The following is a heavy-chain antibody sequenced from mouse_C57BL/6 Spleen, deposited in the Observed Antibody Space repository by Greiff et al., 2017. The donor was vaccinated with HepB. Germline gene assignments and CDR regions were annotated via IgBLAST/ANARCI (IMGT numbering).Heavy chain of an antibody. CDR3: TRLGTRYFDV. V-gene: IGHV1-15*01. CDR1: GYTFTDYE. CDR2: IDPETGGT. D-gene: IGHD2-14*01. J-gene: IGHJ1*03. Sequence: VQLQQSGAELVRPGASVTLSCKASGYTFTDYEMHWVKQTPVHGLEWIGAIDPETGGTAYNQKFKGKAILTADKSSSTAYMELRSLTSEDSAVYYCTRLGTRYFDVWGTGTTVTVSS.